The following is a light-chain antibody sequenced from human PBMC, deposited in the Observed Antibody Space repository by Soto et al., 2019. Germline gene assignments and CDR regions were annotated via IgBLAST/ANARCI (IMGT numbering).Light chain of an antibody. CDR3: EQYYGTSPIT. J-gene: IGKJ5*01. CDR2: GAS. CDR1: QSINSN. V-gene: IGKV3D-15*01. Sequence: VMTQSPATLSVSPGERATLSCTASQSINSNLAWYQQRPGQTPRLLISGASSRATGIPARFSGSGSGTGVSGTMISLEPEDFALYYCEQYYGTSPITFGQGTRLEIK.